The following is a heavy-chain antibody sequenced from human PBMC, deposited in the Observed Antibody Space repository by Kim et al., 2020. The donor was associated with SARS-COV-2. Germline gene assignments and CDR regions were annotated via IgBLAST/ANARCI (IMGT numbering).Heavy chain of an antibody. CDR3: ASYHLSGYSYGPSGMDV. V-gene: IGHV3-48*02. J-gene: IGHJ6*02. CDR2: ISSSSSTI. CDR1: GFTFSSYS. D-gene: IGHD5-18*01. Sequence: GGSLRLSCAASGFTFSSYSMNWVRQAPGKGLEWVSYISSSSSTIYYADSVKGRFTISRDNAKNSLYLQMNSLRDEDTAVYYCASYHLSGYSYGPSGMDVWGQGTTVTVSS.